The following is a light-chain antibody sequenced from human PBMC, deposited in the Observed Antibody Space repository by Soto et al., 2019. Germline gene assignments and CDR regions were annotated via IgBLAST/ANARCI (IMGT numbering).Light chain of an antibody. J-gene: IGKJ1*01. CDR2: KAS. CDR3: QQYNSYWT. CDR1: QSISSW. V-gene: IGKV1-5*03. Sequence: DMQMTQSPSTLSASVGDRVTITCRASQSISSWLAWYQQKPGKAPKLLIYKASSLESGVPSRFSGSGSGTEFTLTIRRLQPDDFATYYCQQYNSYWTFGQGTKVEIK.